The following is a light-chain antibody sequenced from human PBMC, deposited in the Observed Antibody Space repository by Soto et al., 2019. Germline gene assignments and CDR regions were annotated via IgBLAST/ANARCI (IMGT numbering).Light chain of an antibody. CDR3: QQSYSTPIT. CDR1: QSISSY. J-gene: IGKJ5*01. CDR2: AAS. Sequence: DIQMTHSPSSLSSSLVYIVTITCRASQSISSYLNWYQQKPGKAPKLLIYAASSLQSGVPSRFSGSGSGTDFTLTISSLQPEDFATYYCQQSYSTPITFGQGTRLEIK. V-gene: IGKV1-39*01.